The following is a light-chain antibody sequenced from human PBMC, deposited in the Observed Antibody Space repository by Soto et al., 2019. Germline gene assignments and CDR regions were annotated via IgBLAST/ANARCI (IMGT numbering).Light chain of an antibody. V-gene: IGKV3-15*01. CDR3: HHFGSLPET. CDR1: HSVGSN. Sequence: IVMTQSPATLSVSPGERATLSCRASHSVGSNVAWYQQKPGQAPRLLIYVASTRDTGIPARFSGSGSGTEFTLTISRLEPEDFAVYYCHHFGSLPETFGQGTNVE. J-gene: IGKJ1*01. CDR2: VAS.